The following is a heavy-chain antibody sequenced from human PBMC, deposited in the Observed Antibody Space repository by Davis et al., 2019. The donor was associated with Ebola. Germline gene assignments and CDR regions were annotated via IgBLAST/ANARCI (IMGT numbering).Heavy chain of an antibody. D-gene: IGHD6-13*01. CDR2: ISISSSTI. V-gene: IGHV3-48*02. J-gene: IGHJ4*02. CDR3: ARGGYRSSWYYFDY. CDR1: GFTFSSYS. Sequence: GESLKISCAASGFTFSSYSMNWVRQAPGKGLEWVSYISISSSTIYYADSVKGRFTISRDNAKNSLYLQMNSLRDEDTAVYYCARGGYRSSWYYFDYWGQGTLVTVSS.